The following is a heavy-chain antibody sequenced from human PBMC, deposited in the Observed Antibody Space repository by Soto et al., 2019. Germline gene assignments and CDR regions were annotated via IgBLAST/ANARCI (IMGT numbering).Heavy chain of an antibody. CDR3: VLLGVFDH. V-gene: IGHV1-8*01. J-gene: IGHJ4*02. D-gene: IGHD3-3*01. CDR2: STSNSGNS. Sequence: ASVKVSCKASGYTFTSYNINWVRQAPGQGLEWVAGSTSNSGNSDYAQKFQGRLTVTRDTSISTAYMELSSLRSDDTAVYYCVLLGVFDHWGQGTLVTVSS. CDR1: GYTFTSYN.